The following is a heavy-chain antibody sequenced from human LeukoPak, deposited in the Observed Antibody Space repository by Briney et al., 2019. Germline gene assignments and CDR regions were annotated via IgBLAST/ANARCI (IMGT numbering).Heavy chain of an antibody. CDR1: GFTFSSDS. CDR3: ARDGSSSSFDY. Sequence: PGGALRLSCAASGFTFSSDSMNWVRQAPGEGLEWVSSISSSSSYIYYADSVKGRFTISRDNAKNSLYLQMNSLRAEDTAVYYCARDGSSSSFDYWGQGTLVTVSS. J-gene: IGHJ4*02. CDR2: ISSSSSYI. V-gene: IGHV3-21*01. D-gene: IGHD6-6*01.